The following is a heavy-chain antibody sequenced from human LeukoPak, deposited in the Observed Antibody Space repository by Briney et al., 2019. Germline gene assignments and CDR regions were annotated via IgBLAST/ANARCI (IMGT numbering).Heavy chain of an antibody. Sequence: GGSLRLSCAASGFTFSSNYMSWVRQAPGKGLGGVSVIYSGGSTYYADSVKGRFTISRDNSKNTLYLQMNSLRAEDTAVYYCASPRYSSSWYYFDYWGQGTLVTVSS. J-gene: IGHJ4*02. V-gene: IGHV3-66*01. CDR3: ASPRYSSSWYYFDY. CDR2: IYSGGST. CDR1: GFTFSSNY. D-gene: IGHD6-13*01.